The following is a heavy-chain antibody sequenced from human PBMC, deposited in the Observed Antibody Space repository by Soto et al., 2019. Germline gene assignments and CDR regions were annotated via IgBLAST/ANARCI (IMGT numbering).Heavy chain of an antibody. J-gene: IGHJ4*02. CDR2: ISPYNGHT. CDR3: ARESDYGDYVSDY. V-gene: IGHV1-18*01. Sequence: QVQLVQSGTEMRRPGASVKVSCNASGYSFANSGINWLRQAPGQGLEWMGWISPYNGHTRYTQNFQGRVTLTTDTSTSTVHMELTRLTSGDTAVYYCARESDYGDYVSDYWGQGTLVIVSS. CDR1: GYSFANSG. D-gene: IGHD4-17*01.